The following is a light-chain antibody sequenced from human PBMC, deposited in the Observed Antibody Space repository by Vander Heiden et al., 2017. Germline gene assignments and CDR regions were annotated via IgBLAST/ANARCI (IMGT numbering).Light chain of an antibody. J-gene: IGLJ2*01. V-gene: IGLV4-69*01. CDR2: LYIDGSQ. Sequence: QLELTQSPSASASLGDSVTLTCTLSSGHTTYVIAWHQQQPDKAPRYLMTLYIDGSQTKGDGIPDRFSGSSSGAERYLTISSRQSEDEADYYCQTWGIGIQVFGGGTKLTVL. CDR1: SGHTTYV. CDR3: QTWGIGIQV.